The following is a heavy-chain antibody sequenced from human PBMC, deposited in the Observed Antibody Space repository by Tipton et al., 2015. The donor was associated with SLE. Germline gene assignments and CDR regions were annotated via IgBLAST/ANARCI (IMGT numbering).Heavy chain of an antibody. CDR3: ARELYYYDSSGYYPWYFDY. CDR2: IYSGGSST. CDR1: GFTFSSYA. J-gene: IGHJ4*02. D-gene: IGHD3-22*01. Sequence: SLRLSCAASGFTFSSYAMSWVRQAPGKGLEWVSVIYSGGSSTYYADSVKGRFTISRDNSKNTLYLQMNSLRAEDTAVYYCARELYYYDSSGYYPWYFDYWGQGTLVTVSS. V-gene: IGHV3-23*03.